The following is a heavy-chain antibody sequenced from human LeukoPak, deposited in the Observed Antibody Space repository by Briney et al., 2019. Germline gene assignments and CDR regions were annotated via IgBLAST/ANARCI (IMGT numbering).Heavy chain of an antibody. CDR2: ILHDSATI. V-gene: IGHV3-48*04. Sequence: GGSLRLSCAASGFTFSHFSMNWVRQAPGKGLEWLSYILHDSATIYYANSVKGRFTISRDNAKNSLYLQMNSLRAEDTAVYFCARAYYYGSGSYPDFWGQGTLVTVSS. CDR1: GFTFSHFS. J-gene: IGHJ4*02. D-gene: IGHD3-10*01. CDR3: ARAYYYGSGSYPDF.